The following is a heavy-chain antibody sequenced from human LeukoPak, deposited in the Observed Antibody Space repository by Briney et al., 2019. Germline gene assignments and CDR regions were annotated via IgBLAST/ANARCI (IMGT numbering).Heavy chain of an antibody. CDR1: GASITTYN. D-gene: IGHD6-13*01. Sequence: SETLSLTCTVSGASITTYNWAWIRQPPGKGLEWIGYIYYSGSTKYNPSLKSRFTISVDTSKKQFSLKVSSVTAADTALYYCARVVAAAAWPDPWGQGILVTVSP. CDR2: IYYSGST. J-gene: IGHJ5*02. CDR3: ARVVAAAAWPDP. V-gene: IGHV4-59*01.